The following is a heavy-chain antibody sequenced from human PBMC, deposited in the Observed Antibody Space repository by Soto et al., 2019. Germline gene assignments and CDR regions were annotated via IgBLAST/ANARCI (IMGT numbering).Heavy chain of an antibody. V-gene: IGHV3-23*01. CDR1: GFSFNSYA. J-gene: IGHJ4*02. CDR2: ISGSGGSS. CDR3: AKGSIEYSASVDY. Sequence: EVQLLESGGGLIQPGGSLRLSCPASGFSFNSYAMMWVRQAPGKGLEWVSVISGSGGSSYFADSAKGRFTISRDNSKNMLYLEMNSLRAEDTARYFCAKGSIEYSASVDYWGQGTLVIVSS. D-gene: IGHD5-12*01.